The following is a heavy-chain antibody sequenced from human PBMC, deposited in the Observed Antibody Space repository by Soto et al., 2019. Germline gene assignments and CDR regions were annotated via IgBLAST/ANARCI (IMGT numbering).Heavy chain of an antibody. J-gene: IGHJ4*02. CDR2: ISAHNANT. Sequence: QVNLVQSGAEVKKPGASVKVSCKGSGYAFTTYGITWVRQAPGQGLEWMGWISAHNANTNYAQKLPGRVTVTRDTSTSSVYMELRSLRSDDTAVYYCARGRYGEYWGQGALVTVTS. D-gene: IGHD3-10*01. V-gene: IGHV1-18*01. CDR1: GYAFTTYG. CDR3: ARGRYGEY.